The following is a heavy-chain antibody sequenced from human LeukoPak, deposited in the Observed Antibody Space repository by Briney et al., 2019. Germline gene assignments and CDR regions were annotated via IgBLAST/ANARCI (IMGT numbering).Heavy chain of an antibody. CDR2: ISGSGGST. CDR1: GFTFSSYG. V-gene: IGHV3-23*01. D-gene: IGHD3-22*01. CDR3: AKEAKPPGNYYDSSGYYYDY. J-gene: IGHJ4*02. Sequence: PGGSLRLSCAASGFTFSSYGMSWVRQAPGKRLEWVSAISGSGGSTYYADSVKGRFTISRDNSKNTLYLQMNSLRAEDTAVYYCAKEAKPPGNYYDSSGYYYDYWGQGTLVTVSS.